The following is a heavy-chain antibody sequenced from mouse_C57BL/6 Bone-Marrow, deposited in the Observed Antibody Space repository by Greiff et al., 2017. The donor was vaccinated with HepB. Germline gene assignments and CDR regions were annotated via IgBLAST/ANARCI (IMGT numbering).Heavy chain of an antibody. CDR2: IDPSDSYT. CDR3: ARFDYEPYYYDMDY. Sequence: QVQLQQPGAELVMPGASVKLSCKASGYTFTSYWMHWVKQRPGQGLEWIGEIDPSDSYTNYNQKFKGKSTLTVDKSSSTAYMQLSSLTSEDSAVYYGARFDYEPYYYDMDYWGQGTSVTVSS. J-gene: IGHJ4*01. D-gene: IGHD2-4*01. V-gene: IGHV1-69*01. CDR1: GYTFTSYW.